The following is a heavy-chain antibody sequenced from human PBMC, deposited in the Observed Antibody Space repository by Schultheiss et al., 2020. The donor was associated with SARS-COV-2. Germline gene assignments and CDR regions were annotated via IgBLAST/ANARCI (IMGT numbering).Heavy chain of an antibody. CDR1: GDSLTHYY. CDR3: ARGVGWIEGDY. D-gene: IGHD2-2*03. V-gene: IGHV4-34*01. CDR2: INPSGGP. J-gene: IGHJ4*02. Sequence: SETLSLTCAVYGDSLTHYYWTWIRQSPGKGLEWIGQINPSGGPNYNPSLKSRLTISIDTSKNQISVKLTSVTAADTAVYYCARGVGWIEGDYWGQGTLVTVSS.